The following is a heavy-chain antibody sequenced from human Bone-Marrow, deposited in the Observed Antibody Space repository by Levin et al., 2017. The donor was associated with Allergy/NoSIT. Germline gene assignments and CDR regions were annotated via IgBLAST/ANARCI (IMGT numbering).Heavy chain of an antibody. D-gene: IGHD3-3*01. J-gene: IGHJ6*04. V-gene: IGHV3-48*03. CDR1: GFTLSDYE. CDR3: AREFLGMDV. CDR2: ISSSGTTI. Sequence: GGSLRLSCVVSGFTLSDYEMNWVRQIPGKGLECVSYISSSGTTIHYADSVRGRFTISRDSAKNSLSLQMRSLRVEDTAVYYCAREFLGMDVWGKGTTVTVSS.